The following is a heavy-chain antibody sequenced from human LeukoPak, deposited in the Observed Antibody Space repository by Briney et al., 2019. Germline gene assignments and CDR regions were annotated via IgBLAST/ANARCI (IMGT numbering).Heavy chain of an antibody. CDR1: GFTFNNYA. V-gene: IGHV3-23*01. J-gene: IGHJ4*02. D-gene: IGHD3-22*01. CDR2: ISDGGAST. CDR3: ARDEAEGSGYYFSVGERFDY. Sequence: PGGSLRLSCAASGFTFNNYAMNWVRQAPGKGLEWVSSISDGGASTYYADSVKGRFTISRDNSKNTLYLQMNSLRAEDTAVYYCARDEAEGSGYYFSVGERFDYWGQGTLVTVSS.